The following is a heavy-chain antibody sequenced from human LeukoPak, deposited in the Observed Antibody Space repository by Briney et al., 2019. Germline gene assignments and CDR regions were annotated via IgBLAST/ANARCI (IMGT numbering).Heavy chain of an antibody. D-gene: IGHD3-22*01. CDR2: IYDSGST. CDR1: GGSISSGGHS. V-gene: IGHV4-30-4*07. CDR3: ARSHHYFDNRAPPYYFDY. J-gene: IGHJ4*02. Sequence: SQTLSLTCAVSGGSISSGGHSWSWVRQPPGKGPEWIGCIYDSGSTFYNPSLESRVTITVDTSKNQFSLNLSSVTAADTAVYYCARSHHYFDNRAPPYYFDYWGQGTLVTVSS.